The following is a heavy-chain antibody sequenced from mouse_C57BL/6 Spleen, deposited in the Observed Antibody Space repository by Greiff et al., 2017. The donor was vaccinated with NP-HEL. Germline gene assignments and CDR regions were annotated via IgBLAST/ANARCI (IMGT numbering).Heavy chain of an antibody. V-gene: IGHV1-5*01. CDR2: IYPGNSDT. Sequence: EVKLVESGTVLARPGASVKMSCKTSGYTFTSYWMHWVKQRPGQGLEWIGAIYPGNSDTSYNQKFKGKAKLTAVTSASTAYMELSSLTNEDSAVYYCTRDVYGNGLFDYWGQGTTLTVSS. CDR1: GYTFTSYW. J-gene: IGHJ2*01. D-gene: IGHD2-1*01. CDR3: TRDVYGNGLFDY.